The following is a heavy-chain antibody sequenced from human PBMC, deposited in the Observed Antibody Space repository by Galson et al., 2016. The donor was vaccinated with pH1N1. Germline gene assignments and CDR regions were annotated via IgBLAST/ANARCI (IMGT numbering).Heavy chain of an antibody. CDR1: GFTFSSYA. CDR3: GKEGGIYSSGGYFDY. J-gene: IGHJ4*02. CDR2: VSHVVGTT. Sequence: SLRLSCATSGFTFSSYAMGWVRQAPGKGLEWVSTVSHVVGTTYYADSVKGRFTISRDNSKNTFYLQMRSLKADDTAVYYCGKEGGIYSSGGYFDYWSQETLVTVSS. D-gene: IGHD6-19*01. V-gene: IGHV3-23*01.